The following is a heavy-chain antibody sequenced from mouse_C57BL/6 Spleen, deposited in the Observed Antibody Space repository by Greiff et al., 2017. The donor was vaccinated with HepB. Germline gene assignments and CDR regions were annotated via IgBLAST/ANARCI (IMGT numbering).Heavy chain of an antibody. Sequence: VQLQQPGAELVKPGASVKLSCKASGYTFTSYWMQWVKQRPGQGLEWIGEIDPSDSYTNYKQKFKGKATLTVDTSSSTAYMQLSSLTSEDSAVDYCARYNYEYWYFDVWGTGTTVTVSS. D-gene: IGHD2-4*01. CDR3: ARYNYEYWYFDV. CDR1: GYTFTSYW. CDR2: IDPSDSYT. J-gene: IGHJ1*03. V-gene: IGHV1-50*01.